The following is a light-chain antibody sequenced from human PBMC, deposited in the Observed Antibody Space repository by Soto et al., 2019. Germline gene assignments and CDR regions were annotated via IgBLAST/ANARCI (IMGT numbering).Light chain of an antibody. J-gene: IGLJ1*01. CDR2: EVS. Sequence: QSALNQPASVSGSPGQSITISCTGASSDVGSYNLVSWYQQHPGKAPKLMIYEVSKRPSGVSNRFSGSKSGNTASLTISGLQAEDEADYYCCSYAGSSTFSYVFGTGTKVTV. CDR3: CSYAGSSTFSYV. V-gene: IGLV2-23*02. CDR1: SSDVGSYNL.